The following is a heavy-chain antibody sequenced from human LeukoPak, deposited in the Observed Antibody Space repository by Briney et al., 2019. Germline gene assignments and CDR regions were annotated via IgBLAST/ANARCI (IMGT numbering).Heavy chain of an antibody. J-gene: IGHJ4*02. Sequence: SETLSLTCTVSGGSVSSGSYYWSWIRQPPGKGLEWIGYIYYSGSTNYNPSLKSRVTISVDTSKNQFSLKLSSVTAADTAVYYCARDSGDSSGYYQYYFDYWGQGTLVTVSS. CDR1: GGSVSSGSYY. D-gene: IGHD3-22*01. V-gene: IGHV4-61*01. CDR2: IYYSGST. CDR3: ARDSGDSSGYYQYYFDY.